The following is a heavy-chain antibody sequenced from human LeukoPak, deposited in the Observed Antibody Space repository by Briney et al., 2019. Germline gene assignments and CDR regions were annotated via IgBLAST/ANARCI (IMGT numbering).Heavy chain of an antibody. CDR2: MTATSNTF. D-gene: IGHD5-12*01. J-gene: IGHJ1*01. CDR3: ARSLSGYDPLSAF. Sequence: SGGSLRLSCEVSGFTFSSYSMTSVRQVPGKGLEWIAYMTATSNTFYYADSVKGRFTISRDNARNSLFLQMNSLTVEDTAVYYCARSLSGYDPLSAFWGQGTLVTVSS. V-gene: IGHV3-48*04. CDR1: GFTFSSYS.